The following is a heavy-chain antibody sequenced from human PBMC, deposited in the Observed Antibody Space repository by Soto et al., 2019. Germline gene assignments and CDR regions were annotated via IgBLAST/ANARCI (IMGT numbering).Heavy chain of an antibody. D-gene: IGHD3-22*01. Sequence: QVQLQESGPGLVKPSQTLSLTCTVSGGSISSGGYYWSWIRQHPGKGLEWIGYIYYSGSTYYNPSLKSRVTISVDTSKNQFSLKLSSVTAADTAVYYCARDSRLLYYDSSGYYSSRYYYGMDVWGQGTTVTVSS. CDR1: GGSISSGGYY. J-gene: IGHJ6*02. CDR2: IYYSGST. CDR3: ARDSRLLYYDSSGYYSSRYYYGMDV. V-gene: IGHV4-31*03.